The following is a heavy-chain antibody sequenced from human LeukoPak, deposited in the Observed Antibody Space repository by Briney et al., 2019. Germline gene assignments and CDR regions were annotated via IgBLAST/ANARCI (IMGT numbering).Heavy chain of an antibody. J-gene: IGHJ5*02. CDR2: IYYSGST. V-gene: IGHV4-59*01. D-gene: IGHD6-19*01. CDR3: ARVVAGRRFDP. CDR1: GGSISSYH. Sequence: SETLSLTCTVSGGSISSYHWSWIRQPPGEGLEWIGYIYYSGSTNYNPSLKSRVTISVDTSKNQFSLKLSSVTAAEAAVYYCARVVAGRRFDPWGQGTLVTVSS.